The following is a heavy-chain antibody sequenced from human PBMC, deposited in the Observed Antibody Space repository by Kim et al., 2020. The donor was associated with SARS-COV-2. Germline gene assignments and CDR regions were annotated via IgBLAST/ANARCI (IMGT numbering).Heavy chain of an antibody. CDR3: AREVDIVATRPIDYYYYGMDV. Sequence: ASVKVSCKASGYTFTSYGISWVRQAPGQGLEWMGWISAYNGNTNYAQKLQGRVTMTTDTSTSTAYMELRSLRSDDTAVYYCAREVDIVATRPIDYYYYGMDVWGQGTTVTVSS. D-gene: IGHD5-12*01. CDR1: GYTFTSYG. CDR2: ISAYNGNT. V-gene: IGHV1-18*01. J-gene: IGHJ6*02.